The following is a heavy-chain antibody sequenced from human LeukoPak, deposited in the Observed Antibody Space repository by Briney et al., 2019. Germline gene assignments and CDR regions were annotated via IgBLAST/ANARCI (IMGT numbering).Heavy chain of an antibody. CDR2: ISYDGSNK. CDR1: GFTFRSYA. CDR3: AREDILTGYDY. J-gene: IGHJ4*02. D-gene: IGHD3-9*01. V-gene: IGHV3-30-3*01. Sequence: GGSLRLSCAASGFTFRSYAMHWVRQAPGKGLEWVAVISYDGSNKYYADSVKGRFTISRDNSKNTLYLQMNSLRAEDTAVYYCAREDILTGYDYWGQGTLVTVSS.